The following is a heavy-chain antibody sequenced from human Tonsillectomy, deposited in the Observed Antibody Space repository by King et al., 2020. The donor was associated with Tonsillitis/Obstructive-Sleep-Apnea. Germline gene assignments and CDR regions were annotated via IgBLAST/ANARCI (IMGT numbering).Heavy chain of an antibody. CDR3: ARRGGDAFDI. J-gene: IGHJ3*02. V-gene: IGHV4-30-2*01. Sequence: QLQESGSGLVKPSQTLSLTCAVSGGSISSGGYSWSWIWQPPGKGLEWIGYIYHSGSTYYNPSLKSRVTISVDRSKNQFSLKLSSVTAADTAVYYCARRGGDAFDIWGQGTMVTVSS. CDR1: GGSISSGGYS. D-gene: IGHD3-10*01. CDR2: IYHSGST.